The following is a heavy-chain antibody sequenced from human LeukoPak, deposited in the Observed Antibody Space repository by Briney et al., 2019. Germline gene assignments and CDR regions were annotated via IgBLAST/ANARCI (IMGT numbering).Heavy chain of an antibody. D-gene: IGHD3-9*01. J-gene: IGHJ3*02. V-gene: IGHV1-2*02. Sequence: GASVKVSCKASGYTFTGYYMHWVRQAPGQGLEWMGWINANSGGTNYAQKFQGRVTMTRDTSTSTAYMELSRMRSDDTAVYYCATELRYFANERAFDIWGQGTMVTVSS. CDR1: GYTFTGYY. CDR2: INANSGGT. CDR3: ATELRYFANERAFDI.